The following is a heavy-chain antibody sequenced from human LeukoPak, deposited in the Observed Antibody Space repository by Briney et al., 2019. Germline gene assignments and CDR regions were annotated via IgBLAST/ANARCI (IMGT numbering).Heavy chain of an antibody. V-gene: IGHV4-59*01. Sequence: SETLSLTCTVSGGSISSYYWSWLRQPPGKGLEWIGYIYYSGSTNYNPSLKSRVTISVDTSKNQFSLKLSSVTAADTAVYYCASPEDYYDSSGYYSAAFDIWGQGTMVTVSS. D-gene: IGHD3-22*01. CDR1: GGSISSYY. CDR3: ASPEDYYDSSGYYSAAFDI. J-gene: IGHJ3*02. CDR2: IYYSGST.